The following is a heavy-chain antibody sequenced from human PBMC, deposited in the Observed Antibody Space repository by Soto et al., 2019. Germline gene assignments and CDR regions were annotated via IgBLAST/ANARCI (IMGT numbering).Heavy chain of an antibody. CDR3: ARQKVDASDY. J-gene: IGHJ4*02. D-gene: IGHD2-15*01. CDR2: RNPNSGNT. V-gene: IGHV1-8*01. Sequence: QVQLVQSGAEVKKPGASVKVSCKASGYTFTSYDINWVRQATGQGLEWMGWRNPNSGNTGYAQKFQGRVTLTRNTSITTAYRGLRSLRSEATAVYYCARQKVDASDYWGQGTLVTVSS. CDR1: GYTFTSYD.